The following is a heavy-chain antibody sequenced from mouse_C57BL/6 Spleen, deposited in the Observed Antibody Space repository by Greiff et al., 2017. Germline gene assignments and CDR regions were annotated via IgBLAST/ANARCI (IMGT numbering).Heavy chain of an antibody. Sequence: QVQLKQPGAELVKPGASVKVSCKASGYTFTSYWMHWVKQRPGQGLEWIGRIHPSDSDTNYNQKFKGKATLTVDKSSSTAYMQLSSLTSEDSAVYYCAIWEDYDAGDYYAMDYWGQGTSVTVSS. CDR2: IHPSDSDT. CDR1: GYTFTSYW. D-gene: IGHD2-4*01. CDR3: AIWEDYDAGDYYAMDY. V-gene: IGHV1-74*01. J-gene: IGHJ4*01.